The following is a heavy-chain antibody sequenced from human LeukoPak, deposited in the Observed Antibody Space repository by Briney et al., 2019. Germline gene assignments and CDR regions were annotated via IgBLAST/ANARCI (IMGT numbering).Heavy chain of an antibody. CDR3: ASGFYYASSGYNN. CDR1: GGTFSSYA. V-gene: IGHV1-69*05. D-gene: IGHD3-22*01. Sequence: ASVKVSCKASGGTFSSYAISWVRQAPGQGLEWMGGIIPIFGTANYAQKFQGRVTITTDESTSTAYMELSSLRSEDAGVYYCASGFYYASSGYNNWGQGTLVTVSS. CDR2: IIPIFGTA. J-gene: IGHJ4*02.